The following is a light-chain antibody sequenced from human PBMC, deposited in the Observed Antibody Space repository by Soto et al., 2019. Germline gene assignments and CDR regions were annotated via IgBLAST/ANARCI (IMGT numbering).Light chain of an antibody. Sequence: DIQMTQSPSSVSASVGDRVTITCRASQGITSWLAWYQQKPGRAPKLLIYAASSLQSRIPSRFSGSGSGRDFNLTISSRQPEDFASYFCQQTSSFPLTFGGGTKVEIK. CDR2: AAS. CDR1: QGITSW. J-gene: IGKJ4*01. V-gene: IGKV1-12*01. CDR3: QQTSSFPLT.